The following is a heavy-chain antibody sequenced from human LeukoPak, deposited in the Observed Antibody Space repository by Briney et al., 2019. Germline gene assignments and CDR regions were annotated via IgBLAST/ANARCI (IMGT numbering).Heavy chain of an antibody. CDR3: ARSGYSGYDPYYYYGMDV. D-gene: IGHD5-12*01. CDR2: IIPILGIA. J-gene: IGHJ6*02. V-gene: IGHV1-69*04. Sequence: ASVKVSCKASGDTFSSYAISWVRQAPGQGLEWMGRIIPILGIANYAQKFQGRVTITADKSTSTAYMELSSLRSEDTAVYYCARSGYSGYDPYYYYGMDVWGQGTTVTVSS. CDR1: GDTFSSYA.